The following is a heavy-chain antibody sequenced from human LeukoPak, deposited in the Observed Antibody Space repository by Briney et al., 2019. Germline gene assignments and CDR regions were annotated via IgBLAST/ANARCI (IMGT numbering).Heavy chain of an antibody. J-gene: IGHJ4*02. CDR1: GGSISSYY. D-gene: IGHD3-3*01. CDR2: IYTSGST. V-gene: IGHV4-4*09. Sequence: SETLSLTCTVSGGSISSYYWSWIRQPPGKGLEWIGYIYTSGSTNYNPSLKSRVTISVDTSKNQFSLKLSSVTAADTAVYYCARYAYYTYYFDYWGEGTLVTVSS. CDR3: ARYAYYTYYFDY.